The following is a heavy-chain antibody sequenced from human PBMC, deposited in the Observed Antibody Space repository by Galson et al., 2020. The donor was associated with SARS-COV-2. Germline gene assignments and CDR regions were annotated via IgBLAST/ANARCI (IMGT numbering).Heavy chain of an antibody. CDR1: GDSINSYY. Sequence: SETLSLTCTVSGDSINSYYWSWIRQPPGKGLEWIGHVYYTGSHNYNPSLKSRVTISVDTSKHQFALKVRSVTAADTAVYYCAREKVPRECTVDNCYFYYYGMDAWGQGTTVTVS. CDR2: VYYTGSH. D-gene: IGHD2-8*02. J-gene: IGHJ6*02. V-gene: IGHV4-59*01. CDR3: AREKVPRECTVDNCYFYYYGMDA.